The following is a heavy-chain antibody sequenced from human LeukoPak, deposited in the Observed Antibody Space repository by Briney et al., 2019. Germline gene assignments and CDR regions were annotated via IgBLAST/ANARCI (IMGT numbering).Heavy chain of an antibody. CDR1: GFSLSSFQ. V-gene: IGHV3-48*03. D-gene: IGHD2-8*01. Sequence: GGSLRLSCAASGFSLSSFQMNWVRQAPGKGLEWISYISDSGTTEYYPDSVKGRFTISRDNAKNSLYLQMNSLTGEDTALYYCARDGTTNRYNWFDSWGQGTLVTVSS. CDR3: ARDGTTNRYNWFDS. CDR2: ISDSGTTE. J-gene: IGHJ5*01.